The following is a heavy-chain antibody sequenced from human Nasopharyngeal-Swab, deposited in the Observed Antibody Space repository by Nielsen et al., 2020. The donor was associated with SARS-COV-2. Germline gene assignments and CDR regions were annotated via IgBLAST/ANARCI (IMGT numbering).Heavy chain of an antibody. Sequence: GESLKISCAASGFTFSSYSMNWVRQAPGKGLEWVSSIRSSSSYIYYADSVNGRFTISRDNAKNSLYLQMNRLRAEDTAVYYCARDGGLGYYYYYGMDVWGQGTTVTVSS. D-gene: IGHD3-16*01. CDR2: IRSSSSYI. V-gene: IGHV3-21*01. J-gene: IGHJ6*02. CDR1: GFTFSSYS. CDR3: ARDGGLGYYYYYGMDV.